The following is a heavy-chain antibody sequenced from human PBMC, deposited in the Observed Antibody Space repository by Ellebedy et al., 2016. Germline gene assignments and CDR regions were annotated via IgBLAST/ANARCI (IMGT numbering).Heavy chain of an antibody. V-gene: IGHV3-23*01. CDR3: AKDRRTARDAFDI. J-gene: IGHJ3*02. D-gene: IGHD4-17*01. Sequence: GGSLRLSCAGSGFAFSDSAMSRVRQAPGGGLEWVSSISGSGDSRDYAASVKGRFTISRDNSKRTLYLQMNSLSGEDTAVYYCAKDRRTARDAFDIWGQGTMVTVSS. CDR1: GFAFSDSA. CDR2: ISGSGDSR.